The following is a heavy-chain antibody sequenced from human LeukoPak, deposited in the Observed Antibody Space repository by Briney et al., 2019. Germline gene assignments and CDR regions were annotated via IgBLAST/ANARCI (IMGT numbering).Heavy chain of an antibody. Sequence: ASETLSLTCAVYGGSFSGYYWSWIRQPPGKGLEWIGEINHSGSTNYNPSLKSRVTISVDTSKNQSSLKLSSVTAADTAVYYCARAHAPGYYYYMDVWGKGTTVTVSS. CDR2: INHSGST. J-gene: IGHJ6*03. CDR1: GGSFSGYY. V-gene: IGHV4-34*01. CDR3: ARAHAPGYYYYMDV.